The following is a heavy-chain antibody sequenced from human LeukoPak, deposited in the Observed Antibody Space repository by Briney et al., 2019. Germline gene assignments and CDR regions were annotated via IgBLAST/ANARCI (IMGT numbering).Heavy chain of an antibody. D-gene: IGHD2-2*01. J-gene: IGHJ6*03. V-gene: IGHV1-69*13. Sequence: SVKVSCKASGGTFISYAISWVRQAPGQGLEWMGGIIPIFGTANYAQKLQRRVTITADESTSTAYMELSSLRSEDTAVYYCARWPKGIVVVPVAIKVPYYYYMDVWGKGTTVTVSS. CDR1: GGTFISYA. CDR3: ARWPKGIVVVPVAIKVPYYYYMDV. CDR2: IIPIFGTA.